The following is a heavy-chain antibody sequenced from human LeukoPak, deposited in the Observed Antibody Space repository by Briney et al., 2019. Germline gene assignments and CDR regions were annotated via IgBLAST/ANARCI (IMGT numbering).Heavy chain of an antibody. D-gene: IGHD3-10*01. CDR1: GYTFTSYG. CDR2: ISAYNGNT. V-gene: IGHV1-18*01. J-gene: IGHJ4*02. Sequence: ASVKVSCKVSGYTFTSYGISWVRQAPGQGLEWMGWISAYNGNTNYAQKLQGRVTMTTDTSTSTAYMELRSLRSDDTAVYYCAREGDDYGSGSNYGYYFDYWGQGTLVTVSS. CDR3: AREGDDYGSGSNYGYYFDY.